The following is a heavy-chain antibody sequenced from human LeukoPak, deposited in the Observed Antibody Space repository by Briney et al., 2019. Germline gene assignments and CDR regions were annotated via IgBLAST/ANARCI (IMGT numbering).Heavy chain of an antibody. Sequence: PSETLSLTCAVYGGSFSGYYWSWIRQPPGKGLEWIGEINHSGSTNYNPSLKSRVTISVDTSKNQFSLKLSSVTAADTAVYYCARRPYPPYYYASGSPYYFDYWGQGTLVTVSS. CDR3: ARRPYPPYYYASGSPYYFDY. D-gene: IGHD3-10*01. CDR2: INHSGST. V-gene: IGHV4-34*01. J-gene: IGHJ4*02. CDR1: GGSFSGYY.